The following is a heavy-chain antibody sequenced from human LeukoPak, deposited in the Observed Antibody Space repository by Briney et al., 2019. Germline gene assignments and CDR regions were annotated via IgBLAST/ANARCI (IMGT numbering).Heavy chain of an antibody. CDR1: GGSFSGYY. CDR3: ARAPGITMIVV. D-gene: IGHD3-22*01. V-gene: IGHV4-34*01. Sequence: SGTLSLTCAVYGGSFSGYYWSWIRQPPGKGLEWIGEINHSGSTNYNPSLKSRVTISVDTSKNQFSLKLSSVTAADTAVYYCARAPGITMIVVWGQGTLVTVSS. J-gene: IGHJ4*02. CDR2: INHSGST.